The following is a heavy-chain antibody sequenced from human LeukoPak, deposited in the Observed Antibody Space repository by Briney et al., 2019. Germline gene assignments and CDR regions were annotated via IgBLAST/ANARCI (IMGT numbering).Heavy chain of an antibody. CDR1: GGSINSYY. D-gene: IGHD4-17*01. J-gene: IGHJ4*02. CDR2: IYYSGST. CDR3: AREGGTVPDY. Sequence: SDTLSLTCTVSGGSINSYYWNWIRQPPGKGLEWIGYIYYSGSTNYNPSLRSRVNISLDTSKKQFSLKLSSVTAADTAIYYCAREGGTVPDYWGQGTLVTVSS. V-gene: IGHV4-59*01.